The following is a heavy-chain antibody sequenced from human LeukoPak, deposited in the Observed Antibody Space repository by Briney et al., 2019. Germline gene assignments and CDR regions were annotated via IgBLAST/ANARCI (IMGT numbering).Heavy chain of an antibody. J-gene: IGHJ5*02. CDR3: ARARTGMAAPVNWFDP. Sequence: GGSLRLSCAASGFTFSSYWMSWVRQAPGKGREWVANIKGEGSEKYYVDAVNGRFTISSDHPKNSLYLQMNTLRVEDTALYYCARARTGMAAPVNWFDPWGQGPLVTVSS. D-gene: IGHD6-13*01. CDR1: GFTFSSYW. V-gene: IGHV3-7*04. CDR2: IKGEGSEK.